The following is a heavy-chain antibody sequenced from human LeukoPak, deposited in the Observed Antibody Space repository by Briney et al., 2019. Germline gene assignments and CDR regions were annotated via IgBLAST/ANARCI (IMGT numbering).Heavy chain of an antibody. CDR3: ARCRRLGELSLYYPHSPFFDY. Sequence: SETLSLTCTVSGYSISSGYYWGWIRQPPGKGLEWIGSIYHSGSTYYNPSLKSRVTISVDTSKNQFSLKLSSVTAADTAVYYCARCRRLGELSLYYPHSPFFDYWGQGTLVTVSS. D-gene: IGHD3-16*02. V-gene: IGHV4-38-2*02. CDR1: GYSISSGYY. CDR2: IYHSGST. J-gene: IGHJ4*02.